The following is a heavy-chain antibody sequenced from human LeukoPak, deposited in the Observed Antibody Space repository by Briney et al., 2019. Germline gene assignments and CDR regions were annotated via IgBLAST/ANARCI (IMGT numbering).Heavy chain of an antibody. CDR1: GFTFSSYG. CDR3: AKAPALGTLRGAPRYYYYYMDV. Sequence: GGSLRLSCAASGFTFSSYGMHWVRQAPGKGLEWVAVISYDGSNKYYADSVKGRFTISRDNSKNTLYLQMNSLRAEDTAVYSCAKAPALGTLRGAPRYYYYYMDVWGKGTTVTVSS. V-gene: IGHV3-30*18. D-gene: IGHD7-27*01. CDR2: ISYDGSNK. J-gene: IGHJ6*03.